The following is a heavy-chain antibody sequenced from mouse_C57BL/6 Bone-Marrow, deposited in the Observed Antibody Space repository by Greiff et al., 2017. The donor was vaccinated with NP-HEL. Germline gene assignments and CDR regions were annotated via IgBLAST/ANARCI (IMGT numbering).Heavy chain of an antibody. CDR1: GYTFTDYE. CDR3: TRNYSNYDWYFDV. CDR2: IDPETGGT. V-gene: IGHV1-15*01. D-gene: IGHD2-5*01. J-gene: IGHJ1*03. Sequence: VQLQQSGAELVRPGASVTLSCKASGYTFTDYEMHWVKQTPVHGLEWIGAIDPETGGTAYNQKFKGKAILTADKSSSTAYMELRSLTSEDSAVYYCTRNYSNYDWYFDVWGTGTTVTVSS.